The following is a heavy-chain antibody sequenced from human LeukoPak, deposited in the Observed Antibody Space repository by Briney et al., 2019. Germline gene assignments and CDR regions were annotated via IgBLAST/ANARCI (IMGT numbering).Heavy chain of an antibody. Sequence: GGSLRLSCVASGFDFTTYPMNWVRQAPGRGLEWVSSIYSDYIYYADLVKGRFTISRDNAKNSLYSQMNSLRAEDTALYYCSSRDWFDPWGQGILVTVSS. V-gene: IGHV3-21*01. J-gene: IGHJ5*02. CDR1: GFDFTTYP. CDR3: SSRDWFDP. CDR2: IYSDYI.